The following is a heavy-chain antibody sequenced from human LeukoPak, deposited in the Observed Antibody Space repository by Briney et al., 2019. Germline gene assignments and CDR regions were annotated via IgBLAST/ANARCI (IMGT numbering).Heavy chain of an antibody. CDR2: ISSSSSYI. CDR3: ASDITSGIY. Sequence: SMNWVRQAPGKGLEWVSSISSSSSYIYYADSVKGRFTISRDNAKNSLYLQMNSLRAEDTAVYYCASDITSGIYWGQGTLVTVSS. V-gene: IGHV3-21*01. D-gene: IGHD3-10*01. J-gene: IGHJ4*02. CDR1: S.